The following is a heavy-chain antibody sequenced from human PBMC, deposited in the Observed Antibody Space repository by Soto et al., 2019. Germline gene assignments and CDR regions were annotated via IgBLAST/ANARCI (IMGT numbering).Heavy chain of an antibody. Sequence: EVQLVESGGGLVQPGGSLRLSCVASGFTFSTDSMNWVRQAPGKGLEWVAHISTSGATRYYADSVKGRFTISRDNAKTALYMQMDSLRNEDTAVYYCARFFGSGLDYWGQGTLVTVSS. CDR3: ARFFGSGLDY. V-gene: IGHV3-48*02. CDR1: GFTFSTDS. CDR2: ISTSGATR. J-gene: IGHJ4*02. D-gene: IGHD6-19*01.